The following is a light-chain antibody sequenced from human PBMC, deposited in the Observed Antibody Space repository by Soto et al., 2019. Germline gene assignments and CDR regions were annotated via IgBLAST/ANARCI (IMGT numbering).Light chain of an antibody. J-gene: IGLJ1*01. Sequence: QSVMTQPPSVSAAPGQTVNISCSGSSPNIGGNSVSWYQQLPGTAPKLLIYDDNKRPSGIPDRFSGSKSGTSATLGITGFQTGDEADYYCGSWDSSLSAYVFGTGTKLTVL. CDR1: SPNIGGNS. CDR3: GSWDSSLSAYV. V-gene: IGLV1-51*01. CDR2: DDN.